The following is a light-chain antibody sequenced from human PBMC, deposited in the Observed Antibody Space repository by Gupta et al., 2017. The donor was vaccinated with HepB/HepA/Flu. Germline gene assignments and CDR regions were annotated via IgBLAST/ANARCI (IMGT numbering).Light chain of an antibody. CDR3: QQYNNWPPWT. V-gene: IGKV3-15*01. Sequence: EVVMTQSPATLSVSPGEKATVSCRASQSVTTNLAWYQQKPGQAPRLLIHGASTRASDIPARFSGSGSGTEFTLTISNLQSEDSAIYYCQQYNNWPPWTFGQGTKVEIK. J-gene: IGKJ1*01. CDR2: GAS. CDR1: QSVTTN.